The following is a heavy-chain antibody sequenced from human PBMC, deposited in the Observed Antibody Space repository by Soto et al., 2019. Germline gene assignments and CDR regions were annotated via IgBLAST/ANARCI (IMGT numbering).Heavy chain of an antibody. Sequence: SETLSLTCTVSGGSISSGGYYWSWIHQHPGKGLEWIGYIYYSGSTYYNPSLKSRVTISVDTSKNQFSLKLSSVTAADTAVYYCARTATTVTTDYFDYWGQGTLVTVSS. CDR2: IYYSGST. CDR3: ARTATTVTTDYFDY. J-gene: IGHJ4*02. V-gene: IGHV4-31*03. CDR1: GGSISSGGYY. D-gene: IGHD4-17*01.